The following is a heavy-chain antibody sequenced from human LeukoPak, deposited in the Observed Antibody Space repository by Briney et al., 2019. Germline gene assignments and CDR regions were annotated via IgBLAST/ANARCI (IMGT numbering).Heavy chain of an antibody. CDR3: ARVDSGDIVVVVAARHHLPHWFDP. CDR1: GGSFSDYY. V-gene: IGHV4-34*01. J-gene: IGHJ5*02. D-gene: IGHD2-15*01. CDR2: INHSGST. Sequence: SETLSLTCAAYGGSFSDYYRSWIRQPPGKGLEWIGEINHSGSTNYNPSLKSRGTISVDTSKNQFSLKLGSVTAADTAVYYCARVDSGDIVVVVAARHHLPHWFDPWGQGTLVIVSS.